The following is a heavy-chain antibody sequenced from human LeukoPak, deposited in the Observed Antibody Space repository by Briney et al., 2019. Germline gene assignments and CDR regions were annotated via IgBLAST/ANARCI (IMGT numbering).Heavy chain of an antibody. CDR2: INHSGST. V-gene: IGHV4-34*01. D-gene: IGHD3-10*01. J-gene: IGHJ6*02. CDR3: ARAGYYGSGSPLQIYYYGMDV. CDR1: GGSFSGYY. Sequence: SETLSLTCAVYGGSFSGYYWSWIRQPPGKGLEWIGEINHSGSTNYNPSLKSRVTIPVDTSKNQFSLKLSSVTAADTAVYYCARAGYYGSGSPLQIYYYGMDVWGQGTTVTVSS.